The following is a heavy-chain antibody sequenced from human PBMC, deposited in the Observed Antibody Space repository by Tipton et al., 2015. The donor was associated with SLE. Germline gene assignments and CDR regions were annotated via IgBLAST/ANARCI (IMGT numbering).Heavy chain of an antibody. V-gene: IGHV4-31*03. CDR3: ARGGVGGYDYFDH. D-gene: IGHD5-12*01. CDR2: IVYRGNT. J-gene: IGHJ4*02. CDR1: GGSISSYY. Sequence: TLSLTCTVSGGSISSYYWTWIRQHPGKGLEWIGHIVYRGNTHYNTSLKSRVTISVDPSKNHFSLKLNSVTAADTAVYFCARGGVGGYDYFDHWGQGTLVTVSS.